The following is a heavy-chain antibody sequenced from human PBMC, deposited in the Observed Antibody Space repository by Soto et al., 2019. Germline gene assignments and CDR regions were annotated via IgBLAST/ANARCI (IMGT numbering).Heavy chain of an antibody. V-gene: IGHV1-46*01. CDR3: ARDHNFGFILYAMDV. D-gene: IGHD2-15*01. J-gene: IGHJ6*02. CDR1: GYTFTSYS. CDR2: INPSSGRT. Sequence: GASVKVSCKASGYTFTSYSMHWVRQAPGQGLEWMGIINPSSGRTSYAQNFQGRVTMTSDTSTSIVCMEMSSLKSEDTAVYYCARDHNFGFILYAMDVWGQGTTVTVSS.